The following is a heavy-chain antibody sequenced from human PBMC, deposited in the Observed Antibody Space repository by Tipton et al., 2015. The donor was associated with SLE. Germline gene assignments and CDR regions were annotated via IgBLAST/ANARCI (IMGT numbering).Heavy chain of an antibody. J-gene: IGHJ4*02. V-gene: IGHV4-39*07. CDR2: VYYSEST. D-gene: IGHD3-3*01. CDR1: GGSISISSFY. CDR3: VRAPETWIKHDVWSGPFDY. Sequence: TLSHTCSVSGGSISISSFYWGWVRQPPGRGLDWIGTVYYSESTYYNPSLMSRAIISIDTSKNQFSLRLNSVTAADTAMYYCVRAPETWIKHDVWSGPFDYWGQGVLVTVSS.